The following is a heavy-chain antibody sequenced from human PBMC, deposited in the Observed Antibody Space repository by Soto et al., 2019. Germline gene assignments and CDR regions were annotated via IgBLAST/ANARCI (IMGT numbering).Heavy chain of an antibody. J-gene: IGHJ3*01. D-gene: IGHD2-2*01. CDR2: IKRDGTVT. Sequence: EVQLVESGGGLVQPGESLRLSCAASGFTFSAFWMTWLRQAPGKGLEWVANIKRDGTVTHYGDSVEGRCNLSRDNAQNSVFLQLNSLRLEDTAMYYCARELSPPGEFFYAAFDVWGQGTFVTVSS. V-gene: IGHV3-7*04. CDR1: GFTFSAFW. CDR3: ARELSPPGEFFYAAFDV.